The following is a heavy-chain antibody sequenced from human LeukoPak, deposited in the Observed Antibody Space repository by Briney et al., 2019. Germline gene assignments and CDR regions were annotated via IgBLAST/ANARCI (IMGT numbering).Heavy chain of an antibody. Sequence: ASVKVSCKASGYTFTSYYMHWVRQAPGQGLEWMGIINPSGGSTSYAQKFQGRVTMTRDTSTSTAYMELRSLRSDDTAVYYCARVTARLYYYYGMDVWGQGTTVTVSS. CDR1: GYTFTSYY. CDR3: ARVTARLYYYYGMDV. J-gene: IGHJ6*02. V-gene: IGHV1-46*01. CDR2: INPSGGST.